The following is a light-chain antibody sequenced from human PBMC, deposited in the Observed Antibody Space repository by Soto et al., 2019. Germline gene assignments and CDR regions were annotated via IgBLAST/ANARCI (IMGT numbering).Light chain of an antibody. Sequence: DIQMTQSPSTLSASVGDRVTITCRASQSISSWLAWYQQKPGKAPKLLIYKASSLESGVPSRFSGSGSGTEFTLTISCLQPDDFATYYRQQYNSFPWTFGQGTKVDIK. CDR3: QQYNSFPWT. J-gene: IGKJ1*01. CDR2: KAS. V-gene: IGKV1-5*03. CDR1: QSISSW.